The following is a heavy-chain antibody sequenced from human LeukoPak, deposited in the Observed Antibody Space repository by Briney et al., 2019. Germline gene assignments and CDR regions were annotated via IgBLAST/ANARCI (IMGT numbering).Heavy chain of an antibody. CDR3: ATVGRSSRPGH. D-gene: IGHD6-6*01. CDR2: ITSSGSTV. Sequence: PGRSLRLSCATSGFTFSSYEMNWVRQAPGKGLEWVSYITSSGSTVYYADSVKGRFTISGDNARNSLYLQMNSLRAEDTAVYYCATVGRSSRPGHWGQGTLVTVSS. J-gene: IGHJ4*02. CDR1: GFTFSSYE. V-gene: IGHV3-48*03.